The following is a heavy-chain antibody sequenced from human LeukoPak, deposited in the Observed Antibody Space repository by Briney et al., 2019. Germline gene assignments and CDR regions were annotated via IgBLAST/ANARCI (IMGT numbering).Heavy chain of an antibody. J-gene: IGHJ5*02. D-gene: IGHD2-2*01. V-gene: IGHV1-24*01. CDR2: FDPEDGET. CDR3: ARVPAAQPPDGWFDP. Sequence: ASVKVSCKVSGYTVTELSMHWVRQAPGKGLEWMGGFDPEDGETIYAQKFQGRVTMTEDTSTDTAYMELSSLRSEDTAVYYCARVPAAQPPDGWFDPWGQGTLVTVSS. CDR1: GYTVTELS.